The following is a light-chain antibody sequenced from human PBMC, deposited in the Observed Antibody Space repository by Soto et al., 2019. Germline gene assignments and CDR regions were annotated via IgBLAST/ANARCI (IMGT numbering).Light chain of an antibody. Sequence: DIVMTQTPLSLTVTPGEPASISCRSSQSLLDSDDGNTYLDWYLQKPGQSPHLLIYLGSYRASGVHDRFSGSGSGTDFTLKIRRVEAEDVGVYYCMQALQTPRTFGLGTKVDIK. CDR2: LGS. V-gene: IGKV2-28*01. CDR1: QSLLDSDDGNTY. J-gene: IGKJ1*01. CDR3: MQALQTPRT.